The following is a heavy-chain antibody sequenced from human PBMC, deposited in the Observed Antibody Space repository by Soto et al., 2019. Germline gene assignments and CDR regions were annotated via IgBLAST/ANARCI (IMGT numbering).Heavy chain of an antibody. CDR2: ISSSSSYI. Sequence: PGGSLRLSCAASGFTFSSYSMNWVRQAPGKGLEWVSSISSSSSYIYYADSVKGRFTISRDNAKNSLYLQMNSLRAEETAVYYCASAQSRYSGYDYRAHYGMDVWGQGTTVTVSS. D-gene: IGHD5-12*01. J-gene: IGHJ6*02. V-gene: IGHV3-21*01. CDR3: ASAQSRYSGYDYRAHYGMDV. CDR1: GFTFSSYS.